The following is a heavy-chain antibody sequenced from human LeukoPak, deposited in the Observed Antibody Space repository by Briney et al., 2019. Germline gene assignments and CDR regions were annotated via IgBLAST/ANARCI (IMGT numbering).Heavy chain of an antibody. J-gene: IGHJ4*02. V-gene: IGHV3-23*01. CDR3: AKEFAGWYGGFDY. CDR2: ISGSGGST. Sequence: GGSLRLSCVASGLSVRGSYMSWVRQAPGKGLEWVSAISGSGGSTYYADSVKGRFTISRDNSKNTLYLQMNSLRAEDTAVYYCAKEFAGWYGGFDYWGQGTLVTVSS. D-gene: IGHD6-19*01. CDR1: GLSVRGSY.